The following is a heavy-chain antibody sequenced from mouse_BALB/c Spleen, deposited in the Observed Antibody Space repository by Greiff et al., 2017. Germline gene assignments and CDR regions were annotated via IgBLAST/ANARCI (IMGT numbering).Heavy chain of an antibody. CDR2: ISSGGSYT. Sequence: EVKVVESGGDLVKPGGSLKLSCAASGFTFSSYGMSWVRQTPDKRLEWVATISSGGSYTYYPDSVKGRFTISRDNAKNSLYLQMSSLKSEDTAMYYGASPLAYDEGPFAYWGQGTLVTVSA. CDR1: GFTFSSYG. D-gene: IGHD2-12*01. V-gene: IGHV5-6*01. CDR3: ASPLAYDEGPFAY. J-gene: IGHJ3*01.